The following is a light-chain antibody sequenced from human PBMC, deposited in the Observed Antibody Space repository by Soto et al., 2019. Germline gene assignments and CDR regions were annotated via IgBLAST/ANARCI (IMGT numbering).Light chain of an antibody. V-gene: IGKV3-11*01. CDR2: DAS. CDR3: QQRSNWPWT. Sequence: EIVLSQSPATLSLSPGERATLSCRASHSVNSYLAWHQQQPGQAPRLLIYDASNRATGIPARFSGSGSGTDFPLTTSSLEPEDFAVYYCQQRSNWPWTFGQGTKVEIK. J-gene: IGKJ1*01. CDR1: HSVNSY.